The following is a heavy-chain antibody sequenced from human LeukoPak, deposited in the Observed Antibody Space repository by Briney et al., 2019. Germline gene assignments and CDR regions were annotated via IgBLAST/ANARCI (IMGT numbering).Heavy chain of an antibody. Sequence: SETLSLTCAVYGESFSGYYWSWIRQPPGKGLEWIGEINHSGSTNYNPSLRSRVTTSVDTSKNQFSLKLRSVTAADTAVYYCARGSSSSPLRYWGQGTLVTVSS. J-gene: IGHJ4*02. V-gene: IGHV4-34*01. CDR3: ARGSSSSPLRY. D-gene: IGHD6-19*01. CDR1: GESFSGYY. CDR2: INHSGST.